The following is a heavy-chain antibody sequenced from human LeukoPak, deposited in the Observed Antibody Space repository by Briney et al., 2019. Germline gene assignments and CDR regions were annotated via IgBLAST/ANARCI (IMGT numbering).Heavy chain of an antibody. CDR3: ARNQRRLDY. J-gene: IGHJ4*02. CDR2: IRQDGSEK. Sequence: GGSLRLSCAASGFTFSTYWMSWVRQAPGKGLELVANIRQDGSEKYYVDSVKGRFTISRDNAKNSLYLQVNSLRAEDTAVYYCARNQRRLDYWGQGTLVTVSS. CDR1: GFTFSTYW. D-gene: IGHD1-14*01. V-gene: IGHV3-7*01.